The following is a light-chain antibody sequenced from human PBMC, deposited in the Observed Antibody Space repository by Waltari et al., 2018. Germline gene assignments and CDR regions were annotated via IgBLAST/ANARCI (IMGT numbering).Light chain of an antibody. V-gene: IGLV2-23*02. CDR1: SSDVGNYNL. Sequence: QSALTQPASVSGSPGHSVTISCTGSSSDVGNYNLVSWYQQHPGKAPKLITFEVNKRPSGISNRFSGSKSGNTASLTISGLQPEDEADYYCCSYAGSRNMIFGGGTKLTVL. J-gene: IGLJ2*01. CDR3: CSYAGSRNMI. CDR2: EVN.